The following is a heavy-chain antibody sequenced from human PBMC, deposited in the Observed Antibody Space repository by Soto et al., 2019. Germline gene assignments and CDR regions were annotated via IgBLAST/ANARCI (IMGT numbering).Heavy chain of an antibody. CDR3: AKGDDYDFWSGYSDAFDI. Sequence: GGSLRLSCAASGFTFSSYGIHWVRQAPGKGLEWVAVISYDGSNKYYADSVKGRFTISRDNSKNTLYLQMDSLRAEDTAVYYCAKGDDYDFWSGYSDAFDIWGQGTMVTVSS. D-gene: IGHD3-3*01. CDR1: GFTFSSYG. V-gene: IGHV3-30*18. J-gene: IGHJ3*02. CDR2: ISYDGSNK.